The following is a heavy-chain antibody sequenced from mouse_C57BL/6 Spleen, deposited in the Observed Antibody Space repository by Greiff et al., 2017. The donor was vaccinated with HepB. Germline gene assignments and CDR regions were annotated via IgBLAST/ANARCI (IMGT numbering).Heavy chain of an antibody. V-gene: IGHV1-55*01. CDR2: IYPGSGST. D-gene: IGHD2-2*01. J-gene: IGHJ4*01. CDR1: GYTFTSYW. Sequence: QVHVKQPGAELVKPGASVKMSCKASGYTFTSYWITWVKQRPGQGLEWIGDIYPGSGSTNYNEKFKSKATLTVDTSSSTAYMQLSSLTSEDSAVYYCAREGYDRAMDYWGQGTSVTVSS. CDR3: AREGYDRAMDY.